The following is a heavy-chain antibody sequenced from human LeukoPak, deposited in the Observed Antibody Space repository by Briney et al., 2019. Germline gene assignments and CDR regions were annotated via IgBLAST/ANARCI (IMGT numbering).Heavy chain of an antibody. Sequence: GESLKISCKGSGYSFTSYWIGWVRPMPGKGLEWMGIIYPGDSDTRYSPSFQGEVTISADKSISTAYLQWSSLKASDTAMYYCARLQAAAGFNWFDPWGQGTLVTVSS. D-gene: IGHD6-13*01. CDR2: IYPGDSDT. V-gene: IGHV5-51*01. J-gene: IGHJ5*02. CDR3: ARLQAAAGFNWFDP. CDR1: GYSFTSYW.